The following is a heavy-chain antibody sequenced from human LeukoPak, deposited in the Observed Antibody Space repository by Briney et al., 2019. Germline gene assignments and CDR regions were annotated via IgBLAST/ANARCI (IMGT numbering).Heavy chain of an antibody. CDR2: IYYKGSTNY. CDR1: GGSITSYY. J-gene: IGHJ5*02. V-gene: IGHV4-59*01. Sequence: KPSAALSLTCAVSGGSITSYYWNWIRQPPGKRLEWIGYIYYKGSTNYNYNPSLKSRLIISADTSKNQYSLKLSSVTAEDTAVYYCAIGSGSYYPWFDRWGQGTLVTVSS. D-gene: IGHD3-10*01. CDR3: AIGSGSYYPWFDR.